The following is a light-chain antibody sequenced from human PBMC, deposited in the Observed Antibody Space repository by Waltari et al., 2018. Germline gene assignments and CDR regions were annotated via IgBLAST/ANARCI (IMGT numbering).Light chain of an antibody. Sequence: QSLLTQPPSVSGAPGQRVTISCAGSSSNIGAGYDVNWYHQLPGTAPKLLIFGNTNRPSGVPDRFSGSKSGTSASLAITGLQAEDEAYYYCQSYDSGLSGSVFGGGTKVTVL. CDR1: SSNIGAGYD. CDR2: GNT. J-gene: IGLJ2*01. CDR3: QSYDSGLSGSV. V-gene: IGLV1-40*01.